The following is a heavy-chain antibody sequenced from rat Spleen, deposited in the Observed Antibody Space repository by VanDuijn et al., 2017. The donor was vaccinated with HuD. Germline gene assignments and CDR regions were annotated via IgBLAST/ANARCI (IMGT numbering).Heavy chain of an antibody. CDR1: GYSITNSYR. CDR2: INSAGST. Sequence: EVQLQESGPGLVKPSQSLSLTCSVTGYSITNSYRWNWIRKLPGNKLDWMGYINSAGSTVYNPSLKSRISITRDTSKNQFFLQVNSVTADDPATYYCARSKGVHYNLPFADWGQGTLVTVSS. V-gene: IGHV3-3*01. CDR3: ARSKGVHYNLPFAD. J-gene: IGHJ3*01. D-gene: IGHD1-5*01.